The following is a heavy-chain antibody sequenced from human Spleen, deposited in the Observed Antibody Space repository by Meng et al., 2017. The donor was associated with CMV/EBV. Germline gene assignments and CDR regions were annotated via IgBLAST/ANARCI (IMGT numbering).Heavy chain of an antibody. CDR2: LNPTDGSA. D-gene: IGHD1-7*01. CDR1: GYTFTTYY. Sequence: VKVSCKASGYTFTTYYMHWVRQAPGQGLEWMGILNPTDGSANYAQKFQGRVSMTRDTSTSTLYLDLSSLKSDDTAVYYCARLQVSGTNFHYFGMDVWGQGTTVTVSS. J-gene: IGHJ6*02. CDR3: ARLQVSGTNFHYFGMDV. V-gene: IGHV1-46*01.